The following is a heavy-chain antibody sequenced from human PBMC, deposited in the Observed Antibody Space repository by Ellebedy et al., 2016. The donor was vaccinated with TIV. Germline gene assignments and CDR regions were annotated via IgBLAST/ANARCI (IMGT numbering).Heavy chain of an antibody. CDR1: GSSINSGYY. CDR2: IDHSGFT. Sequence: SETLSLXXNVSGSSINSGYYWGWIRHPPGEGLEWIESIDHSGFTNSNPPLKSRVTTSVNTSKNQFSLKLTSVTAADTAVYYCARDWEGGSGEDYFDYWGQGILVTVSS. V-gene: IGHV4-38-2*02. J-gene: IGHJ4*02. CDR3: ARDWEGGSGEDYFDY. D-gene: IGHD3-10*01.